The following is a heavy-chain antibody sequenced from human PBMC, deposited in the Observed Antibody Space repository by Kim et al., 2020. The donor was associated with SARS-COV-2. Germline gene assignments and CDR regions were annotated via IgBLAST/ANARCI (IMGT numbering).Heavy chain of an antibody. J-gene: IGHJ5*02. D-gene: IGHD2-21*01. Sequence: GGSLRLSCAASGFTISGSAMSWVRQAPGKGLEWVSFISAGVGTTYYAESVKGRCTISRDNSKNTVFLQMSSLRADDTAIYYCARTSSTFKFPTWCQGTL. CDR3: ARTSSTFKFPT. CDR2: ISAGVGTT. CDR1: GFTISGSA. V-gene: IGHV3-23*01.